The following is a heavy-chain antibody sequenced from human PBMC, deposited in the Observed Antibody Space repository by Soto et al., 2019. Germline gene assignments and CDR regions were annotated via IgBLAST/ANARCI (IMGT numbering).Heavy chain of an antibody. Sequence: SETLSLTCAVSGGSLSYYYWPWIRQSPGKGLEWIGEIHPSGSTYYNPSLRSRVTISVDTSKNQFSLKLTSLTAADTAIYYCARGRDEYKLGNVWGHGTTVTVSS. V-gene: IGHV4-34*01. CDR1: GGSLSYYY. CDR2: IHPSGST. D-gene: IGHD1-1*01. J-gene: IGHJ6*02. CDR3: ARGRDEYKLGNV.